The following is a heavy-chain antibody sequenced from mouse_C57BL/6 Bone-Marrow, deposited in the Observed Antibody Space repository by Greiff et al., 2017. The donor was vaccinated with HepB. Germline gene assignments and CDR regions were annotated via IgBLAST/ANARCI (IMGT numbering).Heavy chain of an antibody. CDR3: ARGGIYGSSQYFDV. CDR1: GYTFTSYG. CDR2: IYPRSGNT. Sequence: QVQLQQSGAELARPGASVKLSCKASGYTFTSYGISWVKQRTGQGLEWIGEIYPRSGNTYYNEKFKGKATLTADKSSSTAYMELRSLTSEDSAVYFCARGGIYGSSQYFDVWGTGTTVTVSS. J-gene: IGHJ1*03. D-gene: IGHD1-1*01. V-gene: IGHV1-81*01.